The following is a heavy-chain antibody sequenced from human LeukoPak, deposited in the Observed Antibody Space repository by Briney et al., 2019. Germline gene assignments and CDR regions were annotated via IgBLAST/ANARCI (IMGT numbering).Heavy chain of an antibody. CDR3: IRIRTGEHQYGMDV. V-gene: IGHV3-13*01. J-gene: IGHJ6*02. CDR1: GLTFLTYR. CDR2: IDTVGNT. Sequence: GGPLELPVQAFGLTFLTYRIHWVPQATGKGREGAPAIDTVGNTYYAGSVKGRFTISRENAWNSLYLQMDSLRGGDTAVYYCIRIRTGEHQYGMDVWGQGTTVTVSS. D-gene: IGHD7-27*01.